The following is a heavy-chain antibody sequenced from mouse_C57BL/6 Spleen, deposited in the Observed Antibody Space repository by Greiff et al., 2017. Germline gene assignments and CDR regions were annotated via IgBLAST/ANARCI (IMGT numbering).Heavy chain of an antibody. CDR3: ARSRSGHFDY. CDR2: IHPNSGST. CDR1: GYTFTSYW. Sequence: VQLQQSGAELVKPGASVKLSCKASGYTFTSYWMHWVKQRPGQGLEWIGMIHPNSGSTNYNEKFKSKATLTVDKSSSTAYMQLSSLTSEDSAVYYCARSRSGHFDYWGQGTTLTVSS. J-gene: IGHJ2*01. V-gene: IGHV1-64*01.